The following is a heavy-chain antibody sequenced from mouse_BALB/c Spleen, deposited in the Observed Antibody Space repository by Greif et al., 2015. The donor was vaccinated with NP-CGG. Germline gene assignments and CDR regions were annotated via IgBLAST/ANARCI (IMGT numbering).Heavy chain of an antibody. CDR2: ISSGGSYT. CDR3: ARRLTTATAMDY. D-gene: IGHD1-2*01. CDR1: GFTFSSYA. V-gene: IGHV5-9-3*01. J-gene: IGHJ4*01. Sequence: EVHLVESGGGLVKPGGSLKLSCAASGFTFSSYAMSWVRQTPEKRLEWVATISSGGSYTYYPDSVKGRFTISRDNAKNTLYLQMSSLRSEDTAMYYCARRLTTATAMDYWGQGTSVTVSS.